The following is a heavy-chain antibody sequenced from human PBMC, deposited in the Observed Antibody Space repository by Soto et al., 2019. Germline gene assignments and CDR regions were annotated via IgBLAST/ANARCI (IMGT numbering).Heavy chain of an antibody. CDR2: ISPYTGNT. D-gene: IGHD3-16*01. CDR1: GYIFVNYG. J-gene: IGHJ6*02. Sequence: QVQLVQSGDEVKKTGASVKVSCKAFGYIFVNYGIAWVRQAPGQGLEWMGWISPYTGNTHSATKIQGRLTMTTDTSTSTAYMDLGSLTSDDTAVYYCVMVDNYVTPTPQDVWGQGTTVTVSS. V-gene: IGHV1-18*01. CDR3: VMVDNYVTPTPQDV.